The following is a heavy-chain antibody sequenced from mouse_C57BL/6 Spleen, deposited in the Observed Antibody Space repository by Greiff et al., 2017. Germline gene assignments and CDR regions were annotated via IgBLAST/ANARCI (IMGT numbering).Heavy chain of an antibody. CDR2: ISSGGSYT. CDR1: GFTFSSYG. D-gene: IGHD1-1*01. V-gene: IGHV5-6*01. J-gene: IGHJ1*03. CDR3: ARHRDYYGSSDWYFDV. Sequence: EVQLVESGGDLVKPGGSLKLSCAASGFTFSSYGMSWVRQTPDKRLEWVATISSGGSYTYYPDSVKGRFTISRDNAKNTLYLQMSSLKSEDTAMYYCARHRDYYGSSDWYFDVWGTGTTVTVSS.